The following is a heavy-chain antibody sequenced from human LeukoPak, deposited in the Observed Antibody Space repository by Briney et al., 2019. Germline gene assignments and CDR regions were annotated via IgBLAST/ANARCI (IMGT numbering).Heavy chain of an antibody. CDR1: GFTFDNYG. D-gene: IGHD3-10*01. CDR3: AKRLYPEKQPGSFFEQ. J-gene: IGHJ4*02. Sequence: PGGSLRLSCVASGFTFDNYGMNWVRQVPGKGLGWVSAVSGGGVTHYADSVKGRFTVSRDNSRNTLYLQMNSLRLEDTALYYCAKRLYPEKQPGSFFEQWGQGTQVTVSS. CDR2: VSGGGVT. V-gene: IGHV3-23*01.